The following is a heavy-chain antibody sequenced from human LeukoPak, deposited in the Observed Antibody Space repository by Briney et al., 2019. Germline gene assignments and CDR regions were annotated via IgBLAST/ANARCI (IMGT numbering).Heavy chain of an antibody. CDR1: GGSFRGYY. Sequence: PSETLSLTCAVYGGSFRGYYWSWIRQPPGKGLEWIGEINHSGSTNYNPSLKSRITISVDRSKNQVSLKLSSVTAADTAVYYCAGGTYCSGGSCYLYGMDVWGQGTTVTVSS. J-gene: IGHJ6*02. D-gene: IGHD2-15*01. CDR2: INHSGST. CDR3: AGGTYCSGGSCYLYGMDV. V-gene: IGHV4-34*01.